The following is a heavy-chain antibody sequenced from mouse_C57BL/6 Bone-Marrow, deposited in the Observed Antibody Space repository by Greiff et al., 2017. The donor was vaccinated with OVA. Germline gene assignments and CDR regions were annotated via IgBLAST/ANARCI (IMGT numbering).Heavy chain of an antibody. D-gene: IGHD2-3*01. J-gene: IGHJ3*01. CDR3: AREGWLLRGFAY. Sequence: QVQLQQPGAELVKPGASVKLSCKVSGYTFTDHTIHWMKQRPEQGLEWIGYIYPRDGSTKYNEKFKGKATLTADKSSSTAYMQLNSLTSEDSAVYFCAREGWLLRGFAYWGQGTLVTVSA. V-gene: IGHV1-78*01. CDR1: GYTFTDHT. CDR2: IYPRDGST.